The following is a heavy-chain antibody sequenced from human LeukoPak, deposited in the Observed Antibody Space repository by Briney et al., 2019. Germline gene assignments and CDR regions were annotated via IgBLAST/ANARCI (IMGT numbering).Heavy chain of an antibody. CDR1: GFTFSSYT. D-gene: IGHD4-23*01. J-gene: IGHJ4*02. CDR3: AREVVTSYGGNGFGY. V-gene: IGHV4-34*01. CDR2: LNHSGST. Sequence: GSLRLSCAATGFTFSSYTMNWIRQPPGKGLVWSGELNHSGSTNYNPSLKSRVTISVDTSKNQFSLKLSSVTAADTAVYYCAREVVTSYGGNGFGYGGRGALVTVSS.